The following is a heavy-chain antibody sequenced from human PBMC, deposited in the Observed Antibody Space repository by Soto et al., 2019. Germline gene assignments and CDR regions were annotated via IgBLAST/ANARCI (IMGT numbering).Heavy chain of an antibody. V-gene: IGHV6-1*01. CDR1: GDSVSSNNIA. Sequence: SQTLSLTCAVSGDSVSSNNIAWNWLRQSPWRGLEWLGRTYYRSKWYNEYAVSVRSRITINLDTSKNQFSLQLNSVTPEDTAVYYCARDPPDFHSAFDYWGQGTLVTVSS. D-gene: IGHD4-4*01. CDR3: ARDPPDFHSAFDY. CDR2: TYYRSKWYN. J-gene: IGHJ4*02.